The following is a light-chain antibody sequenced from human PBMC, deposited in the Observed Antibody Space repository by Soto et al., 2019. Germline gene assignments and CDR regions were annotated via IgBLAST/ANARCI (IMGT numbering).Light chain of an antibody. CDR1: SSDVGAYTS. Sequence: QSALTQPASVSGSPGQSITISCSGTSSDVGAYTSVSWYQQHPGKAPPLMIYEVSNRPSGVSNRFSGSKSANTASLTISGLQADDEAHYYCTSYTSDNRSYVFGTGTKLTVL. CDR3: TSYTSDNRSYV. J-gene: IGLJ1*01. V-gene: IGLV2-14*01. CDR2: EVS.